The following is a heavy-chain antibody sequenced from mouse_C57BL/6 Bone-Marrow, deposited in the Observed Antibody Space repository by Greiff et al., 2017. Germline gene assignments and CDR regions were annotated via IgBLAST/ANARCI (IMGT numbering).Heavy chain of an antibody. CDR3: VRDDGYDGGYWYFDF. J-gene: IGHJ1*03. CDR2: IRSKSSNYAT. Sequence: EVKVVESGGGLVQPKGSLKLSCAASGFTFNTYAMHWVRQAPGKGLEWVARIRSKSSNYATYYADSVKDRFTISRDDSQSMLYLQMNNLKTEDTAMYYCVRDDGYDGGYWYFDFWGTGTTATVSS. D-gene: IGHD2-2*01. CDR1: GFTFNTYA. V-gene: IGHV10-3*01.